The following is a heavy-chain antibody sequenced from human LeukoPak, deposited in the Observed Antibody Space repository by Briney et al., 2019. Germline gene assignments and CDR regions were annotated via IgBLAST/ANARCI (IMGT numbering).Heavy chain of an antibody. V-gene: IGHV1-46*01. Sequence: ASVKVSCKASGGTFSSYAISWVRQAPGQGLEWMGIINPSGGSTSYAQKFQGRVTMTRDTSTSTVYMELSSLRSEDTAVYYCARAGLRLDPYDAFDIWGQGTMVTVSS. D-gene: IGHD1-1*01. CDR1: GGTFSSYA. CDR3: ARAGLRLDPYDAFDI. CDR2: INPSGGST. J-gene: IGHJ3*02.